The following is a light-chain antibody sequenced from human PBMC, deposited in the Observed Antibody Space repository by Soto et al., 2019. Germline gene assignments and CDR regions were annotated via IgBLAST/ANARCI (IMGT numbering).Light chain of an antibody. V-gene: IGLV2-14*01. CDR1: SSDVGGYNY. CDR2: DVT. Sequence: QSVLTQPASVSGSPGQSITISCTGTSSDVGGYNYVSWYQQHPVKAPKLMIYDVTNRPSGVSDRFSGSKSGNTASLTISGLQAADDDDYYCSSYTSSSTPNVFGTGTKLTVL. J-gene: IGLJ1*01. CDR3: SSYTSSSTPNV.